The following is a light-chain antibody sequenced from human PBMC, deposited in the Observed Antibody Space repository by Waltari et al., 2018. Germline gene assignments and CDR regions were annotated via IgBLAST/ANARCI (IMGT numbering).Light chain of an antibody. Sequence: DIVLTQSPGTLSLSPGERATLSCRASQTISNTYLVWFQQKRGQAPRLLIYGASNRATGIPDRFSGSGSGTDFTLTISRLEPEDFAMYYCQHYGSPPGTFSQGTNVEIK. CDR1: QTISNTY. J-gene: IGKJ1*01. CDR2: GAS. CDR3: QHYGSPPGT. V-gene: IGKV3-20*01.